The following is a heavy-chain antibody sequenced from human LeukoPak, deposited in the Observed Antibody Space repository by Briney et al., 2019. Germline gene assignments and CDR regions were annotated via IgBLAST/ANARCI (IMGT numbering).Heavy chain of an antibody. J-gene: IGHJ3*02. V-gene: IGHV3-30*07. Sequence: GGSLRLSCAASGFTFSSYAMHWVRQAPGKGLEWVAVISYDGSNKYYADSVKGRFTISRDNSKNTLYLQMNSLRAEDTAVYYCARANYGDYPPGAFDIWGQGTMVTVSS. CDR1: GFTFSSYA. D-gene: IGHD4-17*01. CDR2: ISYDGSNK. CDR3: ARANYGDYPPGAFDI.